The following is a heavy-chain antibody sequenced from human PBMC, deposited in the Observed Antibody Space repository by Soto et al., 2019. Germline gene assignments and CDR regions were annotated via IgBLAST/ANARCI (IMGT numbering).Heavy chain of an antibody. CDR2: IKQDGSEK. V-gene: IGHV3-7*01. J-gene: IGHJ4*02. D-gene: IGHD2-21*01. CDR1: GFTFSSYW. Sequence: EVQLVESGGGLVQPGGSLRLSCAASGFTFSSYWMSWVRQAPGKGLEWVANIKQDGSEKYYVDSVKGRFTISRDNAKNSLYLQMNSLRSEHTPVYYCATRLSHIWPHFWGQGTLVTVSS. CDR3: ATRLSHIWPHF.